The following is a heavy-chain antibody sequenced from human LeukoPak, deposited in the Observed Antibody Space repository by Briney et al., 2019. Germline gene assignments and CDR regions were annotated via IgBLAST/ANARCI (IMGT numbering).Heavy chain of an antibody. D-gene: IGHD3-10*01. CDR3: ARHRWMEVYGSGSYYVDY. CDR2: IYHSRST. CDR1: GGSISTSSYY. J-gene: IGHJ4*02. Sequence: ETLSLTRTVSGGSISTSSYYWGWIRQPPGKGLEWIGSIYHSRSTYYNASLKSRATISADTSKIQFSLKLRSVTATDTAVYYCARHRWMEVYGSGSYYVDYWGQGTLVTVSS. V-gene: IGHV4-39*01.